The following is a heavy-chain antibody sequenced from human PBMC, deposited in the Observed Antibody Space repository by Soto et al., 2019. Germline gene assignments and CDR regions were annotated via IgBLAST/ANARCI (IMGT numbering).Heavy chain of an antibody. V-gene: IGHV4-34*01. J-gene: IGHJ4*02. CDR2: INHSGST. CDR1: GGSFSGYY. D-gene: IGHD3-10*01. CDR3: ARVYWAQLWFGELWRRYYFDY. Sequence: PSETLSLTCAVYGGSFSGYYWSWIRQPPGKGLEWIGEINHSGSTNYNPSLKSRVTISVDTSKNQFSLKLSSVTAADTAVYYCARVYWAQLWFGELWRRYYFDYWGQGTLVNVSS.